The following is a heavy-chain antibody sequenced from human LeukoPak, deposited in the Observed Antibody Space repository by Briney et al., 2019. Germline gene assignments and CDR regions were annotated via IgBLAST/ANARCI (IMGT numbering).Heavy chain of an antibody. D-gene: IGHD5-18*01. CDR3: ARGFRDTAMFLDY. CDR1: GFTFSSYG. Sequence: PGGSLRLSCAASGFTFSSYGMNWVRQAPGKGLEWISAISGSSSNVYYAASVRGRFTISRDNAENSLYLQLNTMRAEDTAVYYCARGFRDTAMFLDYWGQGTLVTVSS. CDR2: ISGSSSNV. V-gene: IGHV3-48*03. J-gene: IGHJ4*02.